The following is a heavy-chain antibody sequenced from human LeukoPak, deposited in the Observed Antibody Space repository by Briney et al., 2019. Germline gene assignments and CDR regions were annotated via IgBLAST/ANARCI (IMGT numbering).Heavy chain of an antibody. D-gene: IGHD3-16*01. CDR2: INHSGST. V-gene: IGHV4-34*01. J-gene: IGHJ4*02. CDR3: ARGVYGDY. CDR1: GGSFSGYY. Sequence: TETLSLTCAVYGGSFSGYYWSWIRQPPGKGLEWIGEINHSGSTYYNPSLKSRVTISVDTSKNQFSLKLSSVTAADTAVYYCARGVYGDYWGQGTLVTVSS.